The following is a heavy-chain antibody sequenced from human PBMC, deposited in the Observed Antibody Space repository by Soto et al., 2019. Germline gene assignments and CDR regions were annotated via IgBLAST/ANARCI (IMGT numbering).Heavy chain of an antibody. CDR2: IYHSGGT. Sequence: QLQLQESGSGLLKPSQTLSLTCAVSGGSINSGGDSWSWIRQPPGKGLEWIGYIYHSGGTYYNPSLTSRVIISIDRSKDQFSLKLTSVTAADTAVYCCARTAAGGWFDPWGQGPLVTVSS. J-gene: IGHJ5*02. V-gene: IGHV4-30-2*01. CDR1: GGSINSGGDS. D-gene: IGHD3-10*01. CDR3: ARTAAGGWFDP.